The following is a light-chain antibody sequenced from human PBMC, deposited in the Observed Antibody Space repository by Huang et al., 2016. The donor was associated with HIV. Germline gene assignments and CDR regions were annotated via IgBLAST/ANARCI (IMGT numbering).Light chain of an antibody. CDR1: QDISNY. Sequence: DIQMTQSPSSLSASVGDRVTITCQASQDISNYLNWYQQKPGKAPKLLIYDASNLETGVPSRFSGSGSGTDFTFTISSLQPEDIATYYWQQSDNLPITVGQGTRLEIK. V-gene: IGKV1-33*01. J-gene: IGKJ5*01. CDR3: QQSDNLPIT. CDR2: DAS.